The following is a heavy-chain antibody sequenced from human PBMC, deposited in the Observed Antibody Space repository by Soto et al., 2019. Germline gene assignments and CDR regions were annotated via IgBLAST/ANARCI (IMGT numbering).Heavy chain of an antibody. CDR3: ASHTIFGVVPGWFDP. J-gene: IGHJ5*02. D-gene: IGHD3-3*01. CDR1: GGSVSSGSYY. V-gene: IGHV4-61*01. Sequence: QVQLQESGPGLVKPSETLSLTCTVSGGSVSSGSYYWSWIRQPPGKGLEWIGYIYYSGSTNYNPSPKSRVTISVDTSKNQFSLKLSSVTAADTAVYYCASHTIFGVVPGWFDPWGQGTLVTVSS. CDR2: IYYSGST.